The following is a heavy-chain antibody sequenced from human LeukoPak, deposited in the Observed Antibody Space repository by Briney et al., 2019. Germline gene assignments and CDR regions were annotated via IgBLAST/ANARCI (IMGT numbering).Heavy chain of an antibody. V-gene: IGHV4-39*01. CDR3: ARRKYGSSNSDY. CDR2: IYYTGST. J-gene: IGHJ4*02. Sequence: SETLSLTCTVSGGSIRSASYSWGWIRQPPGKGLDWIGNIYYTGSTYYNPSLEGRVTMSVDTSKNQFSLRLSSVTAADTAVYYCARRKYGSSNSDYWGRGTLVTVSS. CDR1: GGSIRSASYS. D-gene: IGHD2-2*01.